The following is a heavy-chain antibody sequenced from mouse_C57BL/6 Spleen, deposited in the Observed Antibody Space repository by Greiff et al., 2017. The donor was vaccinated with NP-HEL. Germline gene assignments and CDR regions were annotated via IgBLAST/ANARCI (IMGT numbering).Heavy chain of an antibody. V-gene: IGHV1-69*01. Sequence: VQLQQPGAELVMPGASVKLSCKASGYTFTSYWMHWVKQRPGQGLEWIGEIDPSDSYTNYNQKFKGKSTLTVDKSSSTAYMQLSSLTSEDSAVYYCAGGPYYDYPYYAMDYWGQGTSVTVSS. CDR2: IDPSDSYT. J-gene: IGHJ4*01. CDR1: GYTFTSYW. D-gene: IGHD2-4*01. CDR3: AGGPYYDYPYYAMDY.